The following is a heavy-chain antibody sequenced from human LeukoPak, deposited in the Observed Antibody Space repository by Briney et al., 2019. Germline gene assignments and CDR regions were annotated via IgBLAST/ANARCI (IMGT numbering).Heavy chain of an antibody. CDR1: GFTFSSYA. V-gene: IGHV3-74*01. CDR2: INTDGTVT. CDR3: ATKQWLAPPPDS. D-gene: IGHD6-19*01. J-gene: IGHJ4*02. Sequence: GGSLRLSCAAPGFTFSSYAMHWVRHAPGKGLESVSRINTDGTVTTYADSVKGRFTVSRDNADNTMFLQMNSVRDEDTAVYYCATKQWLAPPPDSWGQGTPVTVSS.